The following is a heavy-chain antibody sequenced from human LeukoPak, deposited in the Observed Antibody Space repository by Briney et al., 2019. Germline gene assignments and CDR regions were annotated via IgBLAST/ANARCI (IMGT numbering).Heavy chain of an antibody. J-gene: IGHJ5*02. D-gene: IGHD3-10*01. Sequence: SETLSLTCAVYGGSFSGYYWSWIRQPPGKGLEWIGEINHSGSTNYNPSLKSRVTISVDTSKNQFSLKLSSVTAADTAVYYCARVNYYGSGSGRSTNWFDPWGQGTLVTVSS. CDR3: ARVNYYGSGSGRSTNWFDP. CDR2: INHSGST. CDR1: GGSFSGYY. V-gene: IGHV4-34*01.